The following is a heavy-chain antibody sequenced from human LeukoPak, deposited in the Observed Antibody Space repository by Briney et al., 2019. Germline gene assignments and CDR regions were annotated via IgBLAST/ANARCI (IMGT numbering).Heavy chain of an antibody. V-gene: IGHV3-23*01. D-gene: IGHD1-26*01. J-gene: IGHJ3*02. CDR2: ISAGGGST. Sequence: PGGSLRLSCAASGFTFSNYAMNWVRQAPGKGLEWVSAISAGGGSTYYADSVKGRFTISRDNSKNTLYLQMNSLRAEDTAVYYCAKDEPWELLGAAFDIWGQGTMVTVSS. CDR3: AKDEPWELLGAAFDI. CDR1: GFTFSNYA.